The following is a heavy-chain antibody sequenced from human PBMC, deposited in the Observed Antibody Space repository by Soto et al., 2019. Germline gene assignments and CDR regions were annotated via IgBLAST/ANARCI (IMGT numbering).Heavy chain of an antibody. J-gene: IGHJ4*02. V-gene: IGHV4-34*01. CDR3: ARVNRSHLGELSFDY. Sequence: PSETLSLTCAVYGGSFSGYYWSWIRQPPGKGLEWIGEINHSGSTNYNPSLKSRVTISVDTSKNQFSLKLSSVTAADTAVYYCARVNRSHLGELSFDYWGQGTLVTVSS. D-gene: IGHD3-16*02. CDR1: GGSFSGYY. CDR2: INHSGST.